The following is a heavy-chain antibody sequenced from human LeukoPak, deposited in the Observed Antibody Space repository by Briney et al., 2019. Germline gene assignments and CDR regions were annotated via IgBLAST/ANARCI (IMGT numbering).Heavy chain of an antibody. J-gene: IGHJ5*02. CDR2: IWYDGSNK. CDR3: ASRRIDYGDYDLDP. D-gene: IGHD4-17*01. V-gene: IGHV3-33*01. Sequence: GGSLRLSCASCGFTFSSYGMHWVRQAPGKGLEGVAVIWYDGSNKYYADSVKGRFTISRDNSKNTLYLQMNSLRAEDTAVYYCASRRIDYGDYDLDPWGQGTLVTVSS. CDR1: GFTFSSYG.